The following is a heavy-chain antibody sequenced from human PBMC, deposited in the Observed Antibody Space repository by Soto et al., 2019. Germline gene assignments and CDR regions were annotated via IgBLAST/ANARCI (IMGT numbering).Heavy chain of an antibody. D-gene: IGHD3-3*01. J-gene: IGHJ6*02. CDR3: ARDSDTIFGVVIPEYYYYGMDV. Sequence: QVQLVESGGGVVQPGRSLRLSCAASGFTFSSYGMHWVRQAPGKGLEWVAVIWYDGSNKYYADYVKGRFTISRDNSKNTLYLQMNSLRAEDTAVYYCARDSDTIFGVVIPEYYYYGMDVWGQGTTVTVSS. CDR1: GFTFSSYG. CDR2: IWYDGSNK. V-gene: IGHV3-33*01.